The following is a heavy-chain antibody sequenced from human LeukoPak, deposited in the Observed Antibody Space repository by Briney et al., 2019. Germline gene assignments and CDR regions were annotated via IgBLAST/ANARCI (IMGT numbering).Heavy chain of an antibody. CDR1: GGSISSGSYH. V-gene: IGHV4-31*03. CDR3: ARDEMGDV. J-gene: IGHJ6*02. CDR2: IYYSGST. Sequence: SETLSLTCTVSGGSISSGSYHWSWIRQHPGKGLEWIGYIYYSGSTYYNSSLKSRVTISVDTSKNQFSLKLSSVTAADTAVYYCARDEMGDVWGQGTTVTVSS. D-gene: IGHD2-8*01.